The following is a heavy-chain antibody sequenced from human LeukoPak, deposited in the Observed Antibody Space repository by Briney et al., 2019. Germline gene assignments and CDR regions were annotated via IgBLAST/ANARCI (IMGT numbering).Heavy chain of an antibody. CDR2: IYTSGST. J-gene: IGHJ4*02. Sequence: PSETLSLTCTVSGDSISSGDYYWSWIRQPAGKGLEWIGRIYTSGSTNYNPSLKSRVTMSVDTSKNQFSLKLSSVTAADTAVYYCARDPREQLWFDYWGQGTLVTVSS. CDR1: GDSISSGDYY. CDR3: ARDPREQLWFDY. D-gene: IGHD5-18*01. V-gene: IGHV4-61*02.